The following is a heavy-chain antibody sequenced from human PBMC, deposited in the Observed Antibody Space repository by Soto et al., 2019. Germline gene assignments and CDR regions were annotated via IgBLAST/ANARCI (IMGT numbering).Heavy chain of an antibody. CDR3: ARGGRNWNYVSYYYFGMDV. D-gene: IGHD1-7*01. Sequence: QVQLQQWGAGLLKPSETLSLTCAVYGGSFSGYYWSWIRQPPGKGLEWIGEINHSGSTNYNPSLKSRVTISVDTSKNQFSLKLRSVTAADTAVYYCARGGRNWNYVSYYYFGMDVWGQRTTVTGSS. CDR2: INHSGST. CDR1: GGSFSGYY. J-gene: IGHJ6*02. V-gene: IGHV4-34*01.